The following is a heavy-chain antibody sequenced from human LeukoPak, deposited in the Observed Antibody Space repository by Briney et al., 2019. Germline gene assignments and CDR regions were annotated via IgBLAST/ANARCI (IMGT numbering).Heavy chain of an antibody. J-gene: IGHJ4*02. Sequence: GGSLRLSCAASGFTFSAYSMNWVRQAPGKGLEWVSSSSSRRSDLYYADSVKGRFTISRDNAKRSLYLQMNSLRAEDTAVYYCARGDETAILDYWGQGTLVTASS. D-gene: IGHD5-18*01. CDR3: ARGDETAILDY. V-gene: IGHV3-21*01. CDR2: SSSRRSDL. CDR1: GFTFSAYS.